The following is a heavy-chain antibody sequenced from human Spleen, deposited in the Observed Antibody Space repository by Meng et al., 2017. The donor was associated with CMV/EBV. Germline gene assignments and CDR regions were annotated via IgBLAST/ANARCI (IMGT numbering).Heavy chain of an antibody. D-gene: IGHD5-24*01. Sequence: QGQLQESGPGLAQASEPLSLTCTGLGGSIRSYYWSWIRQPAGKGLEWIGRSYPSGSTNYTPSLKSRVTMSVDTSKNQFSLKLSSVTAADTAVYYCARVGDGYPTDYWGQGTLVTVSS. CDR2: SYPSGST. CDR3: ARVGDGYPTDY. V-gene: IGHV4-4*07. CDR1: GGSIRSYY. J-gene: IGHJ4*02.